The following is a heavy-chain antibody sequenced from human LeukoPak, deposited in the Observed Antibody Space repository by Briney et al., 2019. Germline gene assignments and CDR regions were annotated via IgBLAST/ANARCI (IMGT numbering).Heavy chain of an antibody. D-gene: IGHD3-10*01. V-gene: IGHV1-8*01. CDR3: ARVLRGSGSYYFDY. CDR1: GYTFTSYD. CDR2: MNPNSGNT. J-gene: IGHJ4*02. Sequence: GASVKVSCKASGYTFTSYDINWVRQATGQGLEWMGWMNPNSGNTGYAQKFQGRVTMARNTSISTAYMELSSLRSEDTAVYYCARVLRGSGSYYFDYWGQGTLVTVSS.